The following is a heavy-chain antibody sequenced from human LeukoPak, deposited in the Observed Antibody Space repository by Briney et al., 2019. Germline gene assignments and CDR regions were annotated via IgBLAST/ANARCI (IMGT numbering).Heavy chain of an antibody. CDR3: ARVGVIVGATTSGYFDY. D-gene: IGHD1-26*01. CDR1: GGSISSYY. Sequence: PSETLSLTCTVSGGSISSYYWSWIRQPPGKGLEWIGYIYYSGSTNYNPSLKSRVTISVDTSKNQFSLKLSSVTAADTAVYYCARVGVIVGATTSGYFDYWGQGTLVTVSS. CDR2: IYYSGST. J-gene: IGHJ4*02. V-gene: IGHV4-59*01.